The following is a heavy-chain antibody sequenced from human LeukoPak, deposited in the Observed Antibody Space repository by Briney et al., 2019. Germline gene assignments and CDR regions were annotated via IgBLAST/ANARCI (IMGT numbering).Heavy chain of an antibody. CDR3: AREAITMIVVGAFDI. Sequence: PSETLSLTCTVSGGSISSSSYYWGWIRQPPGKGLEWIGNIYYSGSTYYNPSLKSRVTISVDTSKNQFSLKLSSVTAADTAVYYCAREAITMIVVGAFDIWGQGTMVTVSS. J-gene: IGHJ3*02. V-gene: IGHV4-39*07. CDR2: IYYSGST. D-gene: IGHD3-22*01. CDR1: GGSISSSSYY.